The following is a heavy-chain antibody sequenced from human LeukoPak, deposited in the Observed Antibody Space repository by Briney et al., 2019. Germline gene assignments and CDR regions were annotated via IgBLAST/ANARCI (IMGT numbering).Heavy chain of an antibody. V-gene: IGHV4-39*07. CDR2: IYYSGST. D-gene: IGHD3-10*01. Sequence: SETLSLTCTVSGGSISSSSYYWGWIRQPPGKGLEWIGSIYYSGSTYYNPSLKSRVTISVDTSKNQFSLKLSSVTAADTAVYYCARDEDYYGSGSYQGWFDPWGQGTLVTVSS. CDR3: ARDEDYYGSGSYQGWFDP. J-gene: IGHJ5*02. CDR1: GGSISSSSYY.